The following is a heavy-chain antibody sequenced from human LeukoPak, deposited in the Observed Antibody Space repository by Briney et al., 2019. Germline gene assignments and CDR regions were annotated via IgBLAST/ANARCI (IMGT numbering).Heavy chain of an antibody. V-gene: IGHV3-53*01. CDR3: AKMIALWFFA. J-gene: IGHJ5*02. D-gene: IGHD3/OR15-3a*01. Sequence: PGGSLRLSCAASGFTVSTNYMTWVRQAPGKGLEWVSVIYSGGSTYYADSVKGRFTISRDNSKNTLYPQMNSLRAEDTAVYYCAKMIALWFFAWGQGTLVTVSS. CDR1: GFTVSTNY. CDR2: IYSGGST.